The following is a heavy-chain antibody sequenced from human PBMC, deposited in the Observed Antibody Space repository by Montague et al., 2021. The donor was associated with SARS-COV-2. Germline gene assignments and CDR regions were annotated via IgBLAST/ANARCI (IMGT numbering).Heavy chain of an antibody. Sequence: CAISGDSVSSHTVAWNWFRQSPSRGLEWLGRTYYRSKWYNDHAVSMQSRVTINPDTSKNQFSLHVNSVTPEDTAVYYCARDSEYPIDYWGQGLLVTVSS. D-gene: IGHD6-6*01. J-gene: IGHJ4*02. CDR2: TYYRSKWYN. V-gene: IGHV6-1*01. CDR3: ARDSEYPIDY. CDR1: GDSVSSHTVA.